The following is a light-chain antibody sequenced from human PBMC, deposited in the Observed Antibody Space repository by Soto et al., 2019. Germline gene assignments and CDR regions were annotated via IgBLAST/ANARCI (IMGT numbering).Light chain of an antibody. CDR1: QSVTNH. CDR3: QKRSKWLTWT. CDR2: NAS. V-gene: IGKV3-11*01. Sequence: EIVLTQSPATLSLSPGERATLSCRASQSVTNHLAWYQQKPGQAPRLLIYNASNMATGIPARFSGSGSGTDVTLTISSLEPEDFAVYYCQKRSKWLTWTFGQGTKVEIK. J-gene: IGKJ1*01.